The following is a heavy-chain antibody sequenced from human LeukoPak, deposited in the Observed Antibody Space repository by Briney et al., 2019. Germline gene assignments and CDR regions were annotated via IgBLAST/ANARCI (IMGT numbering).Heavy chain of an antibody. CDR1: GFTFSSYW. V-gene: IGHV3-7*01. Sequence: GGSLRLSCAASGFTFSSYWMSWVRQAPGKGLEWVANIKQDGSEKYYVDSVKGRFTISRDNAKNSLYLQMNSLRAEDTAVYYCARDINGRVGASYYFDYWGQGTLVTVSS. D-gene: IGHD1-26*01. CDR3: ARDINGRVGASYYFDY. J-gene: IGHJ4*02. CDR2: IKQDGSEK.